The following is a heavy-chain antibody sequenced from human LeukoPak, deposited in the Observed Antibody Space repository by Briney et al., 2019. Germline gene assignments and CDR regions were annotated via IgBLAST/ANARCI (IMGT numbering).Heavy chain of an antibody. V-gene: IGHV4-61*10. J-gene: IGHJ6*04. D-gene: IGHD4-11*01. CDR1: GGSISSGSYY. Sequence: PSQTLSLTCTVSGGSISSGSYYWSWIRQPAGKGLEWIGYIYYSGSTNSNPSLKSRVTISVDTSKNQFSLKLSSVTAADTAVYYCARRGYSNPMDVWGKGTTVTVSS. CDR3: ARRGYSNPMDV. CDR2: IYYSGST.